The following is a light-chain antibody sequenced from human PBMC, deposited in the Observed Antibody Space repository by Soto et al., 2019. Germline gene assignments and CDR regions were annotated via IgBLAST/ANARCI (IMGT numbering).Light chain of an antibody. CDR3: QQYYNWPRT. CDR1: QSVSSS. V-gene: IGKV3-15*01. Sequence: EIVLTQSPGTLSSSPGERVTLSCRASQSVSSSYVAWYQQKPGQAPRLLTYGASTRATGIPARFSGSGSGTEFTLTISSLQPEDFAVYYCQQYYNWPRTFGQGTKVDIK. J-gene: IGKJ1*01. CDR2: GAS.